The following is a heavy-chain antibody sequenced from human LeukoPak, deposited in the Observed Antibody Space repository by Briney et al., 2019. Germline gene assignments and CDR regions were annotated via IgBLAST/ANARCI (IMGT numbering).Heavy chain of an antibody. CDR2: ISGSGGST. Sequence: GGSLRLSCAASGFTFSSYAMSWVRQAPGEGLEWVSAISGSGGSTYYADSVKGRFTISRDNSKNTLYLQMNSLRAEDTAVYYCAKGPYDYVWGSSAYYLDYWGQGTLVTVSS. CDR3: AKGPYDYVWGSSAYYLDY. J-gene: IGHJ4*02. V-gene: IGHV3-23*01. D-gene: IGHD3-16*01. CDR1: GFTFSSYA.